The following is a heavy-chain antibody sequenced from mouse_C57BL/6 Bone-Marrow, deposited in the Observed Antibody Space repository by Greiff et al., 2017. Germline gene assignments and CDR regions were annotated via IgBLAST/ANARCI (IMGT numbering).Heavy chain of an antibody. J-gene: IGHJ2*01. Sequence: EVLLVESGGGLVKPGGSLKLSCAASGFTFSSYAMSWVRQTPDKRLEWVATISDGGSYTYYPDNVKGRFTISRDNAKNNLYLQMSHLKSEDTAMYYCARGWGYDGNYFDYWGQGTTLTVSS. CDR2: ISDGGSYT. D-gene: IGHD2-2*01. CDR1: GFTFSSYA. V-gene: IGHV5-4*01. CDR3: ARGWGYDGNYFDY.